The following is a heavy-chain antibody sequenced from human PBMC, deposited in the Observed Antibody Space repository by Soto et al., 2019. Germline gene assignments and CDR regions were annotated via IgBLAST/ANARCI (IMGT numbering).Heavy chain of an antibody. D-gene: IGHD1-1*01. Sequence: QVQLVQSETEVRKPGSSVKVSCRASGGTFGSNAISWVRQAPGQGLEWMGNIIPIFGTTKNAQNFQGRVTITADESTNTAYMELSSLRSEDTAIYYCAREGYTFGPGAVRGAFWGQGTMVTVSS. J-gene: IGHJ3*01. V-gene: IGHV1-69*15. CDR2: IIPIFGTT. CDR1: GGTFGSNA. CDR3: AREGYTFGPGAVRGAF.